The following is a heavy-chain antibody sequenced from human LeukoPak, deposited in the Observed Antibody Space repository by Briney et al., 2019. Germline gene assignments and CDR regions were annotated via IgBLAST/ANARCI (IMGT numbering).Heavy chain of an antibody. CDR1: GGSISSSSSY. CDR2: IYYSGSS. CDR3: ARGRLYGVGYFDY. V-gene: IGHV4-39*07. D-gene: IGHD4-17*01. J-gene: IGHJ4*02. Sequence: SETLSLTCSVSGGSISSSSSYWGWIRQPPGKGLEWIGSIYYSGSSFDNPSLKSRVTISVDKSKNQFSLKLSSVTAADTAVYYCARGRLYGVGYFDYWGQGTLVTVSS.